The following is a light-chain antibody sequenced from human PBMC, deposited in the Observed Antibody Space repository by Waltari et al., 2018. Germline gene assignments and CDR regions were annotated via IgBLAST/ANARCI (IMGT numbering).Light chain of an antibody. CDR2: WAS. CDR3: QQYYTTPIT. Sequence: DIVMTQSPDFLAVSLGERATINCKSSQSVFSSSNNENHLAWYQQKPGQSPELLSYWASNREAGVPDRVRASGSGTHFTLTIGSLQSEDVAVYYCQQYYTTPITVGQGTRLEIK. V-gene: IGKV4-1*01. J-gene: IGKJ5*01. CDR1: QSVFSSSNNENH.